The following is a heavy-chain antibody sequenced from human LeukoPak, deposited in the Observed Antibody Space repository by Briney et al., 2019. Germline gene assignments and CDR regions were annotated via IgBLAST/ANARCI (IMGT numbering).Heavy chain of an antibody. D-gene: IGHD1-1*01. CDR2: INSGSTYT. V-gene: IGHV3-21*01. Sequence: PGGSLRLSCAASGFTFSSYWMHWVRQAPGKGLVWVSSINSGSTYTYYTESVKGRFTVSRDNAKNSLFLQMNSLRAEDTAIYYCARSLTTLTYEGYWGQGTLVTVSS. J-gene: IGHJ4*02. CDR3: ARSLTTLTYEGY. CDR1: GFTFSSYW.